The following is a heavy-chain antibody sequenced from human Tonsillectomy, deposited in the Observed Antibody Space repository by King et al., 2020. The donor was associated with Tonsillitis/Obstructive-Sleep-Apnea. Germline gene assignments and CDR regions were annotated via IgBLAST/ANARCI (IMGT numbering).Heavy chain of an antibody. CDR3: ARTKLDYGDYEFTYYMDV. J-gene: IGHJ6*03. D-gene: IGHD4-17*01. CDR2: IYYSGTT. CDR1: DGSISSYY. V-gene: IGHV4-59*01. Sequence: VQLQESGPGLVKPSETLSLTCTVSDGSISSYYWSWVRQPPGKGLEWIGYIYYSGTTNYNPSLKSRVTISVDTSKNQFSLKLRSVTAAETAVYYCARTKLDYGDYEFTYYMDVWGKGTTVTVSS.